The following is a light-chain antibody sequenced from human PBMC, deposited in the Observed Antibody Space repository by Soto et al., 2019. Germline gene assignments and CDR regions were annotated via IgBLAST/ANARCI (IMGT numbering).Light chain of an antibody. CDR1: SSDVGGYNY. J-gene: IGLJ2*01. Sequence: QSVLTQPASVSGSPGQSITISCTGTSSDVGGYNYVSWYQQHPGKAPKVMIYDVNKRPSGVPDRFSGSKSGNTASLTVSGLQAEDEGDYYCSSHAGGQNVVFGGGTQLTVL. V-gene: IGLV2-8*01. CDR3: SSHAGGQNVV. CDR2: DVN.